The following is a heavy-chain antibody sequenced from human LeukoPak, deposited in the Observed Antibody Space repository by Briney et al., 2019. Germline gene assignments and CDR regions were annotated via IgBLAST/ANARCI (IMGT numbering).Heavy chain of an antibody. CDR1: RFTFSNYW. V-gene: IGHV3-7*05. D-gene: IGHD6-13*01. CDR3: VAAGGY. J-gene: IGHJ4*02. Sequence: GGSLRLSCAASRFTFSNYWMNWVRQAPGKGLEWVANIKEDGSEKNYVDSVKGRFTISRDNAKNSLCLQMNSLRAEDTAVYYCVAAGGYWGQGALVTVSS. CDR2: IKEDGSEK.